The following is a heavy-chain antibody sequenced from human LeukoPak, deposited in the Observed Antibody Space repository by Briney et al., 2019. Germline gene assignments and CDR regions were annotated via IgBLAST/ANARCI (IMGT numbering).Heavy chain of an antibody. D-gene: IGHD6-13*01. Sequence: GGSLRLSCAASGFTFSSYGMHWVRQAPGKGLEWVAFIRYDGSNKYYADSVKGRFTISRDNSKNTLYLQMNSLRAEDTAVYYCARAGRIAADADYWGQGTLVTVSS. CDR2: IRYDGSNK. J-gene: IGHJ4*02. V-gene: IGHV3-30*02. CDR3: ARAGRIAADADY. CDR1: GFTFSSYG.